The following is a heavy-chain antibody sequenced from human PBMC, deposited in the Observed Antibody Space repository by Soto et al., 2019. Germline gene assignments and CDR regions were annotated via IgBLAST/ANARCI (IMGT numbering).Heavy chain of an antibody. Sequence: PGGSLRLPCAASGFPFRSHTMNWVRQAPGKGLEWVSTISPTGHQIHNSDSMKGRFTVSRDNAKNLRYLHFNRLRADETGEYYCAIPRERDAWGQGTLDTVSS. CDR2: ISPTGHQI. V-gene: IGHV3-21*06. J-gene: IGHJ4*02. CDR3: AIPRERDA. CDR1: GFPFRSHT. D-gene: IGHD6-25*01.